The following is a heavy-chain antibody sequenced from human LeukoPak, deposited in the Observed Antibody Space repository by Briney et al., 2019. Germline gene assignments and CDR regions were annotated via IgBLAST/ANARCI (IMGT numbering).Heavy chain of an antibody. CDR1: GFTFSSYG. D-gene: IGHD4-17*01. CDR2: IRYDGSNK. Sequence: GGSLRLSCAASGFTFSSYGMHWVRQAPGKGLEWVAFIRYDGSNKYYADSVKGRFTISRDNSKNTLYLQMNSLRAEDTAVYYCAKKRNAGVTVTTFDYWGQGTLVTVSS. V-gene: IGHV3-30*02. CDR3: AKKRNAGVTVTTFDY. J-gene: IGHJ4*02.